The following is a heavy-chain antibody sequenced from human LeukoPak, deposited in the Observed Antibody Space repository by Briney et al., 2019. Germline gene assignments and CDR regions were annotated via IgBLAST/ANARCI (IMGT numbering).Heavy chain of an antibody. V-gene: IGHV1-69*04. Sequence: SVKVSCKASGGTFSSYAISWVRQAPGQGLEWMGRIIPIFGIANYAQKFQGRVTITADKSTSTAYMELSSLGSEDTAVYYCARDNSPIVATIYYGMDVWGQGTTVTVSS. D-gene: IGHD5-12*01. CDR2: IIPIFGIA. J-gene: IGHJ6*02. CDR3: ARDNSPIVATIYYGMDV. CDR1: GGTFSSYA.